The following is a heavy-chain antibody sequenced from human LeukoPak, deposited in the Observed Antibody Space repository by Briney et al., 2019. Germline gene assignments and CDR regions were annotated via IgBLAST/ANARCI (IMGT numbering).Heavy chain of an antibody. V-gene: IGHV3-30*01. D-gene: IGHD1-1*01. CDR3: AREIKNGGYFDY. Sequence: GRSLRLSCAASGFTFSSYAMHWVRQAPGKGLEWVAVISYDGSNKYYADSVKGRSTISRDNSKNTLYLQMNSLRAEDTAVYYCAREIKNGGYFDYWGQGTLVTVSS. CDR1: GFTFSSYA. J-gene: IGHJ4*02. CDR2: ISYDGSNK.